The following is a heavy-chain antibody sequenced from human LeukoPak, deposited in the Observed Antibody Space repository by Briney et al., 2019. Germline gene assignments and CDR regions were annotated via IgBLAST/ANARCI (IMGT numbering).Heavy chain of an antibody. CDR3: AKSGLDYYGSGSYGYYYMDV. V-gene: IGHV3-30*02. D-gene: IGHD3-10*01. Sequence: GGSLRLSYAASGFTFSSYGMHWVRQAPGKGLEWVAFIRYDGSNKYYADSVKGRFTISRDNSKNTLYLQMNSLRAEDTAVYYCAKSGLDYYGSGSYGYYYMDVWGKGTTVTISS. CDR1: GFTFSSYG. CDR2: IRYDGSNK. J-gene: IGHJ6*03.